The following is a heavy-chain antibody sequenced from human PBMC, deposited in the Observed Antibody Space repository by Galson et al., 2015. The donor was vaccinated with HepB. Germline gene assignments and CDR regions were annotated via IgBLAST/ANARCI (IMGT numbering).Heavy chain of an antibody. V-gene: IGHV1-8*01. D-gene: IGHD2-21*01. J-gene: IGHJ6*03. CDR2: MNPNSGNT. Sequence: SVKVSCKASGYTFTSYDINWVRQATGQGLEWMGWMNPNSGNTGYAQKFQGRVTMTRNTSISTAYMELSSLRSEDTAVYYCARVLAVVIATRARANYYYYMDVWGKGTTVTVSS. CDR1: GYTFTSYD. CDR3: ARVLAVVIATRARANYYYYMDV.